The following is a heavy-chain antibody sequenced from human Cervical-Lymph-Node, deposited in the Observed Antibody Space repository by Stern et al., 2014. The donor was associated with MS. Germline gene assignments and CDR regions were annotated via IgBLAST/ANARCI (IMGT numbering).Heavy chain of an antibody. D-gene: IGHD1-1*01. CDR3: AKGFTLTMTTPIED. CDR2: ISWNSVGI. Sequence: EVQLVASGGGLVQPGVSLRLACEVSGFTFGNYGMHWVRQAPGKGPEWVSGISWNSVGIGYADSVRGRFTISRDNGKNSLFLQMNSLRAEDTALYYCAKGFTLTMTTPIEDWGQGTPVTVSS. J-gene: IGHJ4*02. CDR1: GFTFGNYG. V-gene: IGHV3-9*01.